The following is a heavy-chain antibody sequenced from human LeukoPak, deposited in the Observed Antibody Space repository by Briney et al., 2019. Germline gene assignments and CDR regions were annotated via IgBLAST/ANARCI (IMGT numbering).Heavy chain of an antibody. CDR1: GFTFNSYA. V-gene: IGHV3-30*02. Sequence: PGGSLRLSCAASGFTFNSYAMHWVRQAPGKGLEWVAFIRFDGSKKYYADSVKGRFTISRDNSKNTLYLQMNSLRPEDTAVYSCAQDLPNWAFAPWGQGTLVTVYS. J-gene: IGHJ5*02. CDR3: AQDLPNWAFAP. CDR2: IRFDGSKK. D-gene: IGHD1-1*01.